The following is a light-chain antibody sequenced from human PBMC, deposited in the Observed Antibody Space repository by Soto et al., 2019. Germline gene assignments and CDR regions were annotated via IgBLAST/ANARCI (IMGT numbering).Light chain of an antibody. Sequence: QSAPTQPASVSGSPGQSITISCTGTSGDIGAYNYVSWYQQHPGTAPKLLINDVSNRPSGVSDRFSGSKSGNTASLTISGLQAEDEADYYCSSYTSNNTVVFGGGTKLTVL. CDR3: SSYTSNNTVV. CDR1: SGDIGAYNY. V-gene: IGLV2-14*03. CDR2: DVS. J-gene: IGLJ2*01.